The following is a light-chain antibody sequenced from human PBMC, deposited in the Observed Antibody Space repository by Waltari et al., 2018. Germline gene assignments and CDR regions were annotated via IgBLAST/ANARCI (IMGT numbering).Light chain of an antibody. CDR3: QQYASSVLYT. J-gene: IGKJ2*01. CDR2: GAS. CDR1: QSLGKNY. V-gene: IGKV3-20*01. Sequence: IVLTQSPGPLSLSPGDRASLSCKASQSLGKNYLAWYQHKPGQAPRLLIYGASSRAAGIRDRFSGSGSGTEFTLTISRLEPEDFAVYYCQQYASSVLYTFGQGTKLEIK.